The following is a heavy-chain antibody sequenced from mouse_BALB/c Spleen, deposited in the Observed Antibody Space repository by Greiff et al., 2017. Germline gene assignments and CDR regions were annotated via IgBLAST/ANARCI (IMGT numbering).Heavy chain of an antibody. J-gene: IGHJ4*01. D-gene: IGHD2-14*01. CDR2: IYPSDSYT. CDR1: GYTFTSYW. V-gene: IGHV1-69*02. CDR3: TRGRYDYAMDY. Sequence: VQLPQPGAELVRPGASVKLSCKASGYTFTSYWINWVKQRPGQGLEWIGNIYPSDSYTNYNQKFKDKATLTVDKSSSTAYMQLSSPTSEDSAVYYCTRGRYDYAMDYWGQGTSVTVSS.